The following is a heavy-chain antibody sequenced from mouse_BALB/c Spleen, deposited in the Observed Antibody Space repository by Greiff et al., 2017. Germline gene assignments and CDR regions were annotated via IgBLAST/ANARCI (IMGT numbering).Heavy chain of an antibody. D-gene: IGHD2-14*01. V-gene: IGHV3-2*02. CDR2: ISYSGST. CDR1: GYSITSDYS. J-gene: IGHJ3*01. CDR3: ARGYRYDPAWFAY. Sequence: DVKLQESGPGLVKPSQSLSLTCTVTGYSITSDYSWNWIRQFPGNKLEWMGYISYSGSTSYNPSLKSRISITRDTSKNQFFLQLNSVTTEDTATYYCARGYRYDPAWFAYWGQGTLVTVSA.